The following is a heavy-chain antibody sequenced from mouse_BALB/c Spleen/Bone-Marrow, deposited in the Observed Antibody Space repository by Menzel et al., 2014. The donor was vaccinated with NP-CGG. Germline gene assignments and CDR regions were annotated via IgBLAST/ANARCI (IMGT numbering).Heavy chain of an antibody. CDR3: ARNAMDY. Sequence: VQLQQSGAELVRPGVSVKISCKGSGYTFTDYAMHWVKQSHAKSLEWIGVISTYYGDASYNQKFKCKATMTVDKSSSTAYMELARLTSEDSAIYYCARNAMDYWGQGTSVTVSS. CDR2: ISTYYGDA. CDR1: GYTFTDYA. V-gene: IGHV1S137*01. J-gene: IGHJ4*01.